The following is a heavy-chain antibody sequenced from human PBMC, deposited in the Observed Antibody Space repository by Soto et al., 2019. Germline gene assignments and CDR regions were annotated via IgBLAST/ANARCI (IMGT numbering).Heavy chain of an antibody. CDR1: GFTFSSYA. Sequence: EVQLLESGGGLVQPGGSLRLSCVASGFTFSSYAMTWVRQAPGKGLEWVSSITGSGGSTYSADSVKGRFTISRDNSENTLFLQMNSLRAEDTAVYYCARDPGDGWSGDYYYYGMDVWGQGTTVTVSS. CDR2: ITGSGGST. J-gene: IGHJ6*02. CDR3: ARDPGDGWSGDYYYYGMDV. D-gene: IGHD3-3*01. V-gene: IGHV3-23*01.